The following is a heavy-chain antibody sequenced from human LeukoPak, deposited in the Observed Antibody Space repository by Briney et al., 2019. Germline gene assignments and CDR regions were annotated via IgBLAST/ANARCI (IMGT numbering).Heavy chain of an antibody. Sequence: SQTLSLTCTVSGGSISSGGYYWRWIRQPPGKGLEWIGHIYDSGGTNYNPSLKSRVTIAVDASKNQFSLKLSSVTAADTAVYYCAREFSWSGFFDYWGQGTLVTVSS. V-gene: IGHV4-61*08. CDR1: GGSISSGGYY. CDR2: IYDSGGT. J-gene: IGHJ4*02. D-gene: IGHD3-3*01. CDR3: AREFSWSGFFDY.